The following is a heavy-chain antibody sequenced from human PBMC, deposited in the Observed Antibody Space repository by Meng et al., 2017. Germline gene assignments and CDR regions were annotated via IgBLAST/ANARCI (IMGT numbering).Heavy chain of an antibody. CDR3: ASWIYSCGWQ. V-gene: IGHV4/OR15-8*02. CDR2: IYNGGNT. CDR1: GGSISSVDW. D-gene: IGHD6-19*01. J-gene: IGHJ4*02. Sequence: QGQLQGSGPGPVKPSGTLSLTCVVSGGSISSVDWWSWVRQPPGKGLEWIGEIYNGGNTNYNPSLKSRVTISIDKSKNQFSLKLSSVTAADTAVYYCASWIYSCGWQWGQGTLVTVSS.